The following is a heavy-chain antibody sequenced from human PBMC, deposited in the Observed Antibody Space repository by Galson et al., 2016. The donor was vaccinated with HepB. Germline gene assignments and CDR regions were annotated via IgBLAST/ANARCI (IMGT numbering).Heavy chain of an antibody. V-gene: IGHV3-23*01. Sequence: SLRLSCAASGFTFNSFAMSWVRQVPGRGLEWVSFIFCDDFGTSYADAVKGRFTASRDNYKNTLYLQMNSLRAEDTAVYFCARFPCSEHFNYHLDIWGKGTTVTVSS. CDR2: IFCDDFGT. CDR3: ARFPCSEHFNYHLDI. D-gene: IGHD2-2*03. J-gene: IGHJ6*03. CDR1: GFTFNSFA.